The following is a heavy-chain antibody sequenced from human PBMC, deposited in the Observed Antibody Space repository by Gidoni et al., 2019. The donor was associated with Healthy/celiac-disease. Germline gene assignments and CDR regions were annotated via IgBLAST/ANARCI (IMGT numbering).Heavy chain of an antibody. Sequence: QVQLQQWGAGLLKPSETLSLTCAVYGGSFSGYYWSWIRQPPGKGLEWIGEINHSGSTNYNPSLKSRVTISVDTSKNQFSLKLSSVTAADTAAYYCARLGYCSGGSCGAPVVDYWGQGTLVTVSS. CDR3: ARLGYCSGGSCGAPVVDY. J-gene: IGHJ4*02. D-gene: IGHD2-15*01. V-gene: IGHV4-34*01. CDR1: GGSFSGYY. CDR2: INHSGST.